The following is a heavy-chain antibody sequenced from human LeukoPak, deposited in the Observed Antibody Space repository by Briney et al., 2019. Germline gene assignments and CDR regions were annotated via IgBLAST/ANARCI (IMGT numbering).Heavy chain of an antibody. CDR2: IYYSGST. D-gene: IGHD3-22*01. CDR1: GGSISSYY. CDR3: ARGPDSSGYYMGFDY. Sequence: SETLSLTCNVSGGSISSYYWSWIRQPPGKGLEWIGYIYYSGSTNYNPSLKSRVTISVDTSKNQFSLKLSSVTAADTAVYYCARGPDSSGYYMGFDYWGQGILVTVSS. V-gene: IGHV4-59*01. J-gene: IGHJ4*02.